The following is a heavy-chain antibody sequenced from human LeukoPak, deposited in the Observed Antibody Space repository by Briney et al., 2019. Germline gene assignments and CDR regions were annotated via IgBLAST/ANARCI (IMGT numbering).Heavy chain of an antibody. CDR1: GFTFSSYS. Sequence: GGSLRLSCAASGFTFSSYSMNWVRQAPGKGLEWVSYISSSRTIISNADSVKGRFTISRDNAKNSLYLQMNSLRDEDTAVYYCARDILTKQAYSGYDNWGQGTLVTVSS. V-gene: IGHV3-48*02. D-gene: IGHD5-12*01. CDR3: ARDILTKQAYSGYDN. CDR2: ISSSRTII. J-gene: IGHJ4*02.